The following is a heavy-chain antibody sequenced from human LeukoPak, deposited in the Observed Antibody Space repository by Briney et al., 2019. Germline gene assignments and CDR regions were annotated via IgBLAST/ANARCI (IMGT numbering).Heavy chain of an antibody. CDR3: ARHPLLLKYDSSGYYSFDY. CDR1: GGSISSSSYY. Sequence: SETLSLTCTVSGGSISSSSYYWGWIRQPPGKGLEWIGSIYYSGSTYYNPSLKSRVTISVDTSKNQFSLKLSSVTAADTAVYYCARHPLLLKYDSSGYYSFDYWGQGTLVTVSS. D-gene: IGHD3-22*01. V-gene: IGHV4-39*01. CDR2: IYYSGST. J-gene: IGHJ4*02.